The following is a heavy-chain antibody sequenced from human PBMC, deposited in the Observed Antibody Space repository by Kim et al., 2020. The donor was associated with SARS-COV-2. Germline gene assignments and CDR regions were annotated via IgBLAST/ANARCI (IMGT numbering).Heavy chain of an antibody. V-gene: IGHV6-1*01. J-gene: IGHJ4*02. D-gene: IGHD3-10*01. CDR2: TYYRSKWYN. Sequence: SQTLSLTCAISGDSVSSNSAAWNWIRQSPSRGLEWLGRTYYRSKWYNDYAVSVKSRITINPDTSKNQFSLQLNSVTPEDTAVYYCARADYYGSGGPYYFDYWGQGTLVTVSS. CDR3: ARADYYGSGGPYYFDY. CDR1: GDSVSSNSAA.